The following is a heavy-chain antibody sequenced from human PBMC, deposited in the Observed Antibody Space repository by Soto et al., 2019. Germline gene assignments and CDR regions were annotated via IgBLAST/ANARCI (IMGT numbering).Heavy chain of an antibody. CDR3: ARNRYLTMIVDDFDAFDI. D-gene: IGHD3-22*01. Sequence: ASVKVSCKASGYTFTGYYMLWVRQAPGQGLEWMGWINPNSGGTNYAQKFQGWVTMTRDTSISTAYMELSRLRSDDTAVYYCARNRYLTMIVDDFDAFDIWGQGTMVTVSS. CDR1: GYTFTGYY. V-gene: IGHV1-2*04. J-gene: IGHJ3*02. CDR2: INPNSGGT.